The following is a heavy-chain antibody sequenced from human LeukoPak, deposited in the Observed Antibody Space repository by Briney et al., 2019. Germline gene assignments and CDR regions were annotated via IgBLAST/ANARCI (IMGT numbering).Heavy chain of an antibody. D-gene: IGHD3-22*01. Sequence: GGSLRLSCAASGFTFSSYGMHWVRQAPGKGLEWVAFIRYDGSNKYYADSVKGRFTISRDNSKNTLYLQMNSLRAEDTAAYYCAKDRDESSDFDYWGQGTLVTVSS. CDR2: IRYDGSNK. CDR1: GFTFSSYG. CDR3: AKDRDESSDFDY. J-gene: IGHJ4*02. V-gene: IGHV3-30*02.